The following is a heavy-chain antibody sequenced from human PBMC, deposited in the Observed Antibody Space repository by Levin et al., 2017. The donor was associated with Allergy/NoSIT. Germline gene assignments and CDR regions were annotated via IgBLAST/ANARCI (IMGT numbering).Heavy chain of an antibody. CDR1: GGSISSGGYY. CDR2: IYYSGST. V-gene: IGHV4-31*03. CDR3: AREYDSSGVDNWFDP. D-gene: IGHD3-22*01. J-gene: IGHJ5*02. Sequence: SQTLSLTCTVSGGSISSGGYYWSWIRQHPGKGLEWIGYIYYSGSTYYNPSLKSRVTISVDTSKNQFSLKLSSVTAADTSVYYCAREYDSSGVDNWFDPWGQGTLVTVSS.